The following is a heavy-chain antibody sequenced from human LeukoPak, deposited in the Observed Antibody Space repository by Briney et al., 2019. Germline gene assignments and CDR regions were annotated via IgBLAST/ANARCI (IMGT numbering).Heavy chain of an antibody. Sequence: GGSLRLSCAASGFTFSSYAMSWVRQAPGKGLESVSSISGSGSNKYYADSVKGRFTISRDNSKNTLYLQMSSLRVEDTAVYYCAKGGWSSWFDPWGQGTLVTVSS. CDR2: ISGSGSNK. CDR1: GFTFSSYA. V-gene: IGHV3-23*01. D-gene: IGHD6-19*01. J-gene: IGHJ5*02. CDR3: AKGGWSSWFDP.